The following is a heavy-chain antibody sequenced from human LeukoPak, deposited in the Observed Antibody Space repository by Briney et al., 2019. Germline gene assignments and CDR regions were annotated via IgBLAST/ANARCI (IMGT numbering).Heavy chain of an antibody. V-gene: IGHV1-18*01. CDR2: ISAYNGNT. CDR3: AREINYYDRSGYYHTFDY. Sequence: ASVKVSCKASGGTFSSYANSWVRQAPGQGLEWMGWISAYNGNTNYAQKLQGRVTMTTDTSTSTAYMELSSLRSEDTAVYYCAREINYYDRSGYYHTFDYWGQGTLVTVSS. J-gene: IGHJ4*02. D-gene: IGHD3-22*01. CDR1: GGTFSSYA.